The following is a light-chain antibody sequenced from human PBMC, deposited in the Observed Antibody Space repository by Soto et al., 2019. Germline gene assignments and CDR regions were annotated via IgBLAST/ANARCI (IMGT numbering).Light chain of an antibody. CDR2: GAS. V-gene: IGKV3-15*01. CDR3: QQYNNWPPTWT. Sequence: EIGLTQSPATLSLSPGERATLSCWASQSVSSYLVWYQQKPGQAPRLLIYGASTRATGIPARFSGSGSGTEFTLTISSLQSEDFAVYYCQQYNNWPPTWTFGQGTKVDIK. CDR1: QSVSSY. J-gene: IGKJ1*01.